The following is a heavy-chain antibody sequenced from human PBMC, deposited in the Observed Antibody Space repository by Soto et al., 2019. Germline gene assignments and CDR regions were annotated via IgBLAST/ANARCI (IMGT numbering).Heavy chain of an antibody. Sequence: SETLSLTCTVSGGSISSGGYYWSWIRQHPGKGLEWIGYIYYGGSTYYNPSLKSRATISGDTSKNQFSLKLSSVTAADTAVYYCARGWYYYENSGHNAKDVWGQGILVTVSS. CDR3: ARGWYYYENSGHNAKDV. V-gene: IGHV4-31*03. D-gene: IGHD3-22*01. CDR2: IYYGGST. J-gene: IGHJ4*01. CDR1: GGSISSGGYY.